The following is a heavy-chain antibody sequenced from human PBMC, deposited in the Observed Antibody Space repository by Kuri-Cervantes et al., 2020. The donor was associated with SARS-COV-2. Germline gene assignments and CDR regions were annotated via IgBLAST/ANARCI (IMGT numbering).Heavy chain of an antibody. CDR3: ARAPTSGYNWNPRYYYYMDV. J-gene: IGHJ6*03. CDR1: GFTFSNFV. Sequence: GESLKISCAGSGFTFSNFVMNWVRQAPGKGLEWVSFTSWDGVSSYYTDSVKGRFTISRDNSKNTLYLQMNSLGAEDTAVYYCARAPTSGYNWNPRYYYYMDVWGKGTTVTVSS. CDR2: TSWDGVSS. V-gene: IGHV3-23*01. D-gene: IGHD1-20*01.